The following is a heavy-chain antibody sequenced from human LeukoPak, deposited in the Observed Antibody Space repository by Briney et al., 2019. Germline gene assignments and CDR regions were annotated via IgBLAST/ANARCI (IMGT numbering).Heavy chain of an antibody. V-gene: IGHV3-48*03. CDR3: ARGGYGDYVGWFDP. Sequence: GGSLRLSCAASGFTFSSYEMNWVRQAPGKGLEWVSYISSSGSTIYYADSVKGRFTISRDNAKNSLYLQMNSLRAEDTAVYYCARGGYGDYVGWFDPWGQGTLVTVSS. CDR1: GFTFSSYE. D-gene: IGHD4-17*01. J-gene: IGHJ5*02. CDR2: ISSSGSTI.